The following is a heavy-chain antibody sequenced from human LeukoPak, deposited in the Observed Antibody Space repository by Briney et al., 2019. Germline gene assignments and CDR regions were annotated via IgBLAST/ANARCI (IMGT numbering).Heavy chain of an antibody. CDR2: INHSGST. D-gene: IGHD1-26*01. Sequence: SETLSLTCAVYGGSFSGYYWSWIRQPPGKGLEWIGEINHSGSTNYNPSLKSRVTISVDTSKNQFSLKLSSVTAADTAVYYCARGGELPGIWFEPWGQGTLVTVSS. CDR1: GGSFSGYY. V-gene: IGHV4-34*01. CDR3: ARGGELPGIWFEP. J-gene: IGHJ5*02.